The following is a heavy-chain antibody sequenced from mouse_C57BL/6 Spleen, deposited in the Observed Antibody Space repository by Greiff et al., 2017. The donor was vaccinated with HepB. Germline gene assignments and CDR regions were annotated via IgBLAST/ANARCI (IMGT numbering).Heavy chain of an antibody. Sequence: EVQGVESGGDLVKPGGSLKLSCAASGFTFSSYGMSWVRQTPDKRLEWVATISSGGSYTYYPDSVKGRFIISRDNAKNTLYLQMSSLKSEDTAMYYCARHDGYGSSYDWYFDVWGTGTTVTVSS. V-gene: IGHV5-6*01. CDR2: ISSGGSYT. J-gene: IGHJ1*03. CDR3: ARHDGYGSSYDWYFDV. D-gene: IGHD1-1*01. CDR1: GFTFSSYG.